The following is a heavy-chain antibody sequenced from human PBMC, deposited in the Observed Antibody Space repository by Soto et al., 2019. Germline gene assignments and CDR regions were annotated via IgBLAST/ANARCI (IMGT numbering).Heavy chain of an antibody. CDR1: GFTLSGYA. Sequence: EVQLAESGGGLAQPGGSLRLSCAASGFTLSGYAMDWVRQAPGKGLEYVSGISSNGVGTYYANSVQGRFTISRDNSKNTVYLQMASLRPEDMAVYYCARHAGQDFYYMDVWGKGTTVTVSS. V-gene: IGHV3-64*01. D-gene: IGHD6-13*01. CDR3: ARHAGQDFYYMDV. J-gene: IGHJ6*03. CDR2: ISSNGVGT.